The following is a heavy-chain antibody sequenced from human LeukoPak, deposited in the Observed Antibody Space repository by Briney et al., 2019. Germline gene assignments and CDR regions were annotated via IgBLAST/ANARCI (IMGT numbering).Heavy chain of an antibody. CDR2: ISGSGSST. D-gene: IGHD6-13*01. V-gene: IGHV3-23*01. CDR1: GFTFSSYA. CDR3: ARYSSSWYSYFDY. J-gene: IGHJ4*02. Sequence: GGSLRLSCAASGFTFSSYALSWVRQAPGKGLEWVAAISGSGSSTYYADSVKGRFTISRDNSKNTLYLQMNSLRAEDTAVYYCARYSSSWYSYFDYWGQGTLVTVSS.